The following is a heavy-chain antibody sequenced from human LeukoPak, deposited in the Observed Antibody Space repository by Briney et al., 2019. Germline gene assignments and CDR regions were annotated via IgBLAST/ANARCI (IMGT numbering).Heavy chain of an antibody. Sequence: GGSPRLSCAASGFTFSSYGMSWVRQAPGKGLEWVSAISGSGGSTYYADSVKGRFTISRDNSKNTLYLQMNSLRAEDTAVYYCAKDRFGELLVLFDYWGQGTLVTVSS. CDR3: AKDRFGELLVLFDY. V-gene: IGHV3-23*01. J-gene: IGHJ4*02. CDR2: ISGSGGST. CDR1: GFTFSSYG. D-gene: IGHD3-10*01.